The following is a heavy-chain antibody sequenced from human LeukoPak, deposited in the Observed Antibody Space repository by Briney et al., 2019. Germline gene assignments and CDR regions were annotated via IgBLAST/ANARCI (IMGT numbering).Heavy chain of an antibody. J-gene: IGHJ5*02. CDR3: ARDSDLSQGFDP. Sequence: GASVKVSCKASGGTFSSYAISWVRQAPGQGLEWMGWISAYNGNTNYAQKLQGRVTVTTDTSTSTAYMELRSLRSDDTAVYYCARDSDLSQGFDPWGQGTLVTVSS. V-gene: IGHV1-18*01. CDR1: GGTFSSYA. CDR2: ISAYNGNT.